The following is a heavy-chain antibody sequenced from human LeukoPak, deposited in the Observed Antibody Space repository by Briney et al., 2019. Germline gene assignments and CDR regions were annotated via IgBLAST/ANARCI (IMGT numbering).Heavy chain of an antibody. D-gene: IGHD4-17*01. CDR1: GFTFSSYA. CDR2: ISGSGGST. CDR3: AKTRPRTVTTRYYFDY. Sequence: GGSLRLSCAASGFTFSSYAMSWLRQAPGKGLEWVSAISGSGGSTYYADSVKGRFTISRDNSKNTLYLQMNSLRAEDTAVYYCAKTRPRTVTTRYYFDYWGQGTLVTVSS. J-gene: IGHJ4*02. V-gene: IGHV3-23*01.